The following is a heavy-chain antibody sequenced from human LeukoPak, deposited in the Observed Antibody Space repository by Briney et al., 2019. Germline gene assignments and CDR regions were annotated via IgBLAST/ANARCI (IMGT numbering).Heavy chain of an antibody. CDR1: GGSFSGCY. Sequence: PPETLSLTCAVYGGSFSGCYWSWIRQPPGKGLEWVGEINHSGSTNYNPSLKSRVTISVDTSKNQFSLKLSSVTAADTAVYYCARKKRWPFDYWGQGTLVTVSS. V-gene: IGHV4-34*01. D-gene: IGHD4-23*01. J-gene: IGHJ4*02. CDR2: INHSGST. CDR3: ARKKRWPFDY.